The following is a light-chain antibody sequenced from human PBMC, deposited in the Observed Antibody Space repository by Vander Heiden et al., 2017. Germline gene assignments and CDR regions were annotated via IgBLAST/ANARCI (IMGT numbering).Light chain of an antibody. V-gene: IGKV3-11*01. CDR3: QQRSNWTPLT. CDR1: QSVSTS. CDR2: DAA. J-gene: IGKJ4*01. Sequence: EIVLTQPPASLSLSPGERATLSCRASQSVSTSSAWCQQKPGQAPRLLIYDAANRATGMAARLSGSGAGTDVTLTISSLEPEDCAVYYCQQRSNWTPLTFGGGTKGEIK.